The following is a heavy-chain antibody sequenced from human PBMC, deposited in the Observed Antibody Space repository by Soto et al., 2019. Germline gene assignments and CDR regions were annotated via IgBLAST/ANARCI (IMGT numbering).Heavy chain of an antibody. CDR1: GYTFSSYA. V-gene: IGHV1-3*05. CDR3: ARVDGTY. J-gene: IGHJ4*02. D-gene: IGHD1-26*01. CDR2: INAGNGNT. Sequence: QVQLVQSGAEEKKPGASVKVSCKPSGYTFSSYAIHWVRQAPGQGLEWMGWINAGNGNTKYSQKFKGRVTITRDTSASTAYMELNSLRSEDTAVYYCARVDGTYWGQGTLVTVSS.